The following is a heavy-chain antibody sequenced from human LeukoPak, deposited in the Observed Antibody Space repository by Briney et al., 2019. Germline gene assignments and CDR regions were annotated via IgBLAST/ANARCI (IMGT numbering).Heavy chain of an antibody. CDR1: GGSFSGYY. J-gene: IGHJ4*02. Sequence: SETLSLTCAVYGGSFSGYYWSWIRQPPGKGLEWIGEINHSGSTNYNPSLKSRVTISVDTSKNQFSLKLSSATAADTAVYYCARNGAYSGSHLRPLTYWGQGTLVTVSS. V-gene: IGHV4-34*01. CDR3: ARNGAYSGSHLRPLTY. CDR2: INHSGST. D-gene: IGHD1-26*01.